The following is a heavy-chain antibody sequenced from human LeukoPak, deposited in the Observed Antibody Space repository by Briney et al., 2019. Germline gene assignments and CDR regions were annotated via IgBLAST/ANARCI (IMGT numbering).Heavy chain of an antibody. Sequence: SETLSLTCTVPGGSISSSYWSWVRQPPGKGLEWIATMFHSGSTYYNPSLKSRVTISVDTSKNQFSLKLSSVTAADTAVYYCARSDYSNLYYYHYMDVWGKGTTVTGS. J-gene: IGHJ6*03. CDR3: ARSDYSNLYYYHYMDV. CDR1: GGSISSSY. D-gene: IGHD4-11*01. V-gene: IGHV4-59*12. CDR2: MFHSGST.